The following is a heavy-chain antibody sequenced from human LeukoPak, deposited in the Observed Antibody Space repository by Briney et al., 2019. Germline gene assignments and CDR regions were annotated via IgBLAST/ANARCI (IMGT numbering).Heavy chain of an antibody. D-gene: IGHD6-25*01. Sequence: LTGGSLRLSCAASGFIFSNYWMHWVRQTPGKGLVWVSRINSDGSSTSYADSVKGRFTTSRDNAKNSLYLQMSSLRLEDTAIYYCAGRASGSYLLFWGQRILVTVSA. V-gene: IGHV3-74*01. CDR2: INSDGSST. CDR3: AGRASGSYLLF. J-gene: IGHJ4*02. CDR1: GFIFSNYW.